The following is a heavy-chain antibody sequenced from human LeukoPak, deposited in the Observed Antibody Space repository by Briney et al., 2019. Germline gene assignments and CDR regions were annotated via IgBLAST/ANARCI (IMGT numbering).Heavy chain of an antibody. V-gene: IGHV1-69*04. CDR1: GGTFSSYA. J-gene: IGHJ5*02. D-gene: IGHD3-10*01. CDR3: AAGGITYYYGSGSLRAGWFDP. CDR2: IIPILGIA. Sequence: SVKVSCKASGGTFSSYAISWVRQAPGQGLEWMGRIIPILGIANYAQKFQGRVTITADKSTSTAYMELSSLRSEDTAVYYCAAGGITYYYGSGSLRAGWFDPWGQGTLVTVSS.